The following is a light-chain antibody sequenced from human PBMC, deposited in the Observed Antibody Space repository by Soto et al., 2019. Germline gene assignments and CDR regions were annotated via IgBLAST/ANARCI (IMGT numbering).Light chain of an antibody. CDR3: QQYNNWPPIT. V-gene: IGKV3-15*01. Sequence: DIVITQSPATLSVSPGERTTLAFMSSQSGGNNLAWYQQKPGQAPRLLIYGAYTRATGIPARFSGSGSGTEFTLTISSLQSEDFAVYYCQQYNNWPPITFGQGTRLEIK. J-gene: IGKJ5*01. CDR2: GAY. CDR1: QSGGNN.